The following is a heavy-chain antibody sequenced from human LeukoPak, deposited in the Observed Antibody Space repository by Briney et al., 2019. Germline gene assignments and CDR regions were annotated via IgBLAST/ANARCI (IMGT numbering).Heavy chain of an antibody. CDR1: GFTFSSYG. Sequence: GGSLRLSCAASGFTFSSYGMHWVRQAPGKGLEWVSSVDTAGDPYYAASSVRGRFTISRENAKHSLYLQMNSLTDGDTAVYYCEREAPVAGPNEDFYGMDVWGQGTTVTVSS. J-gene: IGHJ6*02. CDR2: VDTAGDP. V-gene: IGHV3-13*05. CDR3: EREAPVAGPNEDFYGMDV. D-gene: IGHD6-19*01.